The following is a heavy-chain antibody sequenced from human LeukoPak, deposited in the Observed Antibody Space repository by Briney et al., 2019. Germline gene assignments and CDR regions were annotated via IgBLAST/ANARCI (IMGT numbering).Heavy chain of an antibody. CDR1: GGSFSGYY. J-gene: IGHJ4*02. V-gene: IGHV4-59*01. CDR2: IYYSGST. Sequence: SETLSLTCAVYGGSFSGYYWSWIRQPPGKGLELIGYIYYSGSTHYNPSLKSRVTISVDTSKNQFSLKLNSVTAADTAVYYCASTSAYGSSGYYFNFWGQGTLVTVSS. CDR3: ASTSAYGSSGYYFNF. D-gene: IGHD3-22*01.